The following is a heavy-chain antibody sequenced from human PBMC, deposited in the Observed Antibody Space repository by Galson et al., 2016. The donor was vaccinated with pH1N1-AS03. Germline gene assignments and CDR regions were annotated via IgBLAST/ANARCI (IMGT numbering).Heavy chain of an antibody. J-gene: IGHJ4*02. Sequence: LSLTCTVSGGSISSYYWSWIRQPAGKGLEWIGRIYTSGSTTYNPSLKSRVTVSVDTSKNQLSLKLTSVTAADTAVYYCVSVWGDYDYWGQGTLVTVSS. D-gene: IGHD3-16*01. V-gene: IGHV4-4*07. CDR2: IYTSGST. CDR3: VSVWGDYDY. CDR1: GGSISSYY.